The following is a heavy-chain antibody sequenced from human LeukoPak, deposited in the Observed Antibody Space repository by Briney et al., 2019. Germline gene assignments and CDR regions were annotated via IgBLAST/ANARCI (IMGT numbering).Heavy chain of an antibody. CDR1: GFTFSGFW. J-gene: IGHJ3*01. CDR2: INSDGSEG. D-gene: IGHD6-6*01. V-gene: IGHV3-7*03. CDR3: ARSSYSSSSSV. Sequence: GGSLRLSCAVSGFTFSGFWMSWSRQAPGKGLEWVASINSDGSEGYYADVVKGRFTISRDNAKNSLYLQINSLRAEDTAVYYCARSSYSSSSSVWGQGTMVTVSP.